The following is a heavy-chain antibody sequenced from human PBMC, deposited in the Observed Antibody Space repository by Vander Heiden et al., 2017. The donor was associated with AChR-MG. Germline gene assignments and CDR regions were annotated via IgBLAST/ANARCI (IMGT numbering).Heavy chain of an antibody. CDR3: ARTPLTSYDFWSGYEDF. J-gene: IGHJ4*02. V-gene: IGHV3-23*01. D-gene: IGHD3-3*01. Sequence: EVHLLESGGGLVQPGGSLRPPCVASGFTFRHHAMTWVRQAPGKGLEWVSGISGGSTSIYYADSVKGRFTVARDNSKNTLYLQMNSLRAEDTAVYYCARTPLTSYDFWSGYEDFWGQGTLVNVSS. CDR1: GFTFRHHA. CDR2: ISGGSTSI.